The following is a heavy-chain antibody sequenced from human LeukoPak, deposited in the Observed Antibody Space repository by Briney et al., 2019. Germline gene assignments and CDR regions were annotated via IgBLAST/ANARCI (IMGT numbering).Heavy chain of an antibody. CDR2: ISYDGSNK. D-gene: IGHD3-22*01. Sequence: PGGSLRLSCAASGFTFSSYAMHWVRQAPGKGLEWVAVISYDGSNKYYADSVKGRFTISRDNSKNTLYLQMNSLRAEGTAVYYCARDTYYYDSSGYYYVAAFDIWGQGTMVTVSS. CDR1: GFTFSSYA. CDR3: ARDTYYYDSSGYYYVAAFDI. J-gene: IGHJ3*02. V-gene: IGHV3-30-3*01.